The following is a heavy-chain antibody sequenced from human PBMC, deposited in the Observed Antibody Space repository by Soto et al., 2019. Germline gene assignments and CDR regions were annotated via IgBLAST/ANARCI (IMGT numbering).Heavy chain of an antibody. CDR1: GFTFSTYA. Sequence: EVQLLESGGGLVQPGGSLRLSCAASGFTFSTYAMSWVRQAPGKGLEWVSVISGSGASTYYADSVKGRFTISRDNSENTLYLQMNSLGAEDTAIYYCARPTVVVVASKPRWFDPWGRGTLVTVSS. J-gene: IGHJ5*02. CDR3: ARPTVVVVASKPRWFDP. V-gene: IGHV3-23*01. D-gene: IGHD2-15*01. CDR2: ISGSGAST.